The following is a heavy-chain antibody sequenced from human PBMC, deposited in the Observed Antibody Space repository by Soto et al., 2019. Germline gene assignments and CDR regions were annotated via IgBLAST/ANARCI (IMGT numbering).Heavy chain of an antibody. Sequence: ASVKVSCKASGGTFSSYAISWVRQAPGQGLEWMGGIIPIFGTANYAQKFQGRVTITADESTSTAYMELSSLRSEDTAVYYCARSYNYDLLTGYHWGQGTLVTVSS. CDR3: ARSYNYDLLTGYH. D-gene: IGHD3-9*01. J-gene: IGHJ4*02. CDR1: GGTFSSYA. V-gene: IGHV1-69*01. CDR2: IIPIFGTA.